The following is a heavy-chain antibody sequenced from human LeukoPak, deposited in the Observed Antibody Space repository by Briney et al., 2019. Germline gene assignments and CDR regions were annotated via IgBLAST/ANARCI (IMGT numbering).Heavy chain of an antibody. CDR1: GGTFSSYA. CDR2: IIPIFGTA. D-gene: IGHD2-15*01. Sequence: SVKVSCKASGGTFSSYAISWVRQAPGQGLKWMGGIIPIFGTANYAQKFQGRVTITADKSTSTAYMELSSLRSEDTAVYYCARGRYCSGGSCYPEDYWGQGTLVTVSS. CDR3: ARGRYCSGGSCYPEDY. V-gene: IGHV1-69*06. J-gene: IGHJ4*02.